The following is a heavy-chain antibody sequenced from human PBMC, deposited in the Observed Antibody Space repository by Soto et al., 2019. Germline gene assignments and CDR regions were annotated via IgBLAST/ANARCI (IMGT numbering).Heavy chain of an antibody. Sequence: ASVKVSCKASGYTFTSYGISWVRQAPGQGLEWMGWISAYNGNTNYAQKLQGRVTMTTDTSTSTAYMELRSLRSDDTAVYYCARALERVTYYYDSSGYSDFDYWGQGTLVTVSS. V-gene: IGHV1-18*01. CDR3: ARALERVTYYYDSSGYSDFDY. CDR2: ISAYNGNT. CDR1: GYTFTSYG. J-gene: IGHJ4*02. D-gene: IGHD3-22*01.